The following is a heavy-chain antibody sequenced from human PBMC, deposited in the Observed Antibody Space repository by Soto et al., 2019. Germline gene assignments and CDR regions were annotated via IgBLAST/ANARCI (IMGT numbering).Heavy chain of an antibody. Sequence: EVQLLESGGGLVQPGGSLRLSCAASGVSFSNYAMNWVRQAPGKGLEWVSGISHSGSSTYYAYSVKGRFTISRDTSKNTLYLQMNSLRAEDTAVYYCAKGAWVHHGSEGGNWLDPWGQGTVVTVSS. CDR1: GVSFSNYA. V-gene: IGHV3-23*01. J-gene: IGHJ5*02. CDR2: ISHSGSST. D-gene: IGHD3-10*01. CDR3: AKGAWVHHGSEGGNWLDP.